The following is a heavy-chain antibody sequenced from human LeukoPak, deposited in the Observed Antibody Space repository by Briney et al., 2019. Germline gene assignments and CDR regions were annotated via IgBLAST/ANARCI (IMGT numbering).Heavy chain of an antibody. CDR1: GFTFSSYG. J-gene: IGHJ4*02. CDR2: IRYDATDK. D-gene: IGHD6-25*01. V-gene: IGHV3-30*02. CDR3: AKGSDSFDY. Sequence: PGGSLRLSCAASGFTFSSYGMQWVRQAPGKGLEWVAFIRYDATDKHYADSVKGRFTISRDNSKNTLYLQMNSLRTEDTAVYYCAKGSDSFDYWGQGTLVTASS.